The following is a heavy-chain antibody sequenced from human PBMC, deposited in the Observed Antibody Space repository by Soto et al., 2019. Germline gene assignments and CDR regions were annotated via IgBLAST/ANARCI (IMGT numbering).Heavy chain of an antibody. D-gene: IGHD6-19*01. CDR1: GFTFSSYA. CDR3: ARENRLGSCFDY. V-gene: IGHV3-30-3*01. Sequence: GGSLRLSCAASGFTFSSYAMHWVRQAPGKGLEWVAVISYDGSNKYYADSVKGRFTISRDNSKNTLYLQMNSLRAEDTAVYYCARENRLGSCFDYWGQGTLVTVSS. J-gene: IGHJ4*02. CDR2: ISYDGSNK.